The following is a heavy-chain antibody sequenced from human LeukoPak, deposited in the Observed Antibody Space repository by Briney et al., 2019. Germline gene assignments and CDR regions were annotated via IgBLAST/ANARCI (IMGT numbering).Heavy chain of an antibody. CDR3: ASFLWSGGGATYFDY. J-gene: IGHJ4*02. V-gene: IGHV4-38-2*02. CDR1: GGSISSYY. CDR2: IYHSGST. Sequence: SETLSLTSTVSGGSISSYYWGWIRQPPGKGLEWMGSIYHSGSTYYNPSLKSRVTISVDTSKNQFSLKLSSVTAADTAVYYCASFLWSGGGATYFDYWGQGTLVTVSS. D-gene: IGHD2-15*01.